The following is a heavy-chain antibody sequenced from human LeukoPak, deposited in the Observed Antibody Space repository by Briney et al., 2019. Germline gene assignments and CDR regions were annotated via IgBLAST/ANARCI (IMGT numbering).Heavy chain of an antibody. V-gene: IGHV1-69*13. CDR1: GGTFSSYA. D-gene: IGHD4-17*01. CDR2: IIPIFGTA. J-gene: IGHJ5*02. CDR3: ARSMTTVTYNWFDP. Sequence: SVKVSCKASGGTFSSYAISWVRQAPGQGLEWMGGIIPIFGTANYAQKFQGRVTITADESTSTVYMELSSLRSEDTAVYYCARSMTTVTYNWFDPWGQGTLVTVSS.